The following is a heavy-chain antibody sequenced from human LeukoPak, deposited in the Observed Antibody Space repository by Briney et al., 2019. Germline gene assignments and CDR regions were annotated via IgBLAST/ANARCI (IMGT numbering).Heavy chain of an antibody. J-gene: IGHJ6*03. V-gene: IGHV4-34*01. CDR3: ARDLGGSYYYYYYYMDV. Sequence: PSETLSLTCAVYGGSFSGYYWSWIRQPPGKGLEWIGEINHSGSTNYNPSLKSRVTISVDTSKNQFSLKLSSVTAADTAVYYCARDLGGSYYYYYYYMDVWGKGTTVTVS. CDR1: GGSFSGYY. CDR2: INHSGST. D-gene: IGHD2-15*01.